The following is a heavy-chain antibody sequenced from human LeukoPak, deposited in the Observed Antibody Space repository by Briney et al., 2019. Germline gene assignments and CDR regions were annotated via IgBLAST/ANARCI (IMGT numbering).Heavy chain of an antibody. Sequence: SETLSLTCTVSGDSISNYYWSWIRQSPGKGLEWIGYVYYSGSTKYNPSLRSRVTISVDTSKNHFSLKLSSVTAADTAVYYCARETTIYDAFDIWGQGTMVTVSS. V-gene: IGHV4-59*13. CDR2: VYYSGST. J-gene: IGHJ3*02. CDR3: ARETTIYDAFDI. D-gene: IGHD3-3*01. CDR1: GDSISNYY.